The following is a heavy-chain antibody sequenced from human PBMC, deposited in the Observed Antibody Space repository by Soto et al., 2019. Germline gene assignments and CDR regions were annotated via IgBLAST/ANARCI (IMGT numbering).Heavy chain of an antibody. D-gene: IGHD3-3*01. Sequence: EWIGEINHSGTTNYNPSLKSRVTISVDTSKNQFSLKLSSVTAADTAVYYCARNGSYYDFWSGYYFGGGMDVWGQGTTVTVS. J-gene: IGHJ6*02. CDR3: ARNGSYYDFWSGYYFGGGMDV. CDR2: INHSGTT. V-gene: IGHV4-34*01.